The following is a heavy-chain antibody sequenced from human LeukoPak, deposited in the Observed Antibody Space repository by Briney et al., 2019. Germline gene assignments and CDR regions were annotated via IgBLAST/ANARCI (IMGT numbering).Heavy chain of an antibody. V-gene: IGHV3-30*18. J-gene: IGHJ6*03. CDR3: ANGYCTNGVCYPYYYYYMDV. Sequence: GGSLRLSCSTSGFTFSSYGMHWVRQAPGKGLEWVAVISYDGSNKYYADSVKGRFTISRDNSKNTLYLQMNSLRAEDTAVYYCANGYCTNGVCYPYYYYYMDVWGKGTTVTVSS. CDR1: GFTFSSYG. CDR2: ISYDGSNK. D-gene: IGHD2-8*01.